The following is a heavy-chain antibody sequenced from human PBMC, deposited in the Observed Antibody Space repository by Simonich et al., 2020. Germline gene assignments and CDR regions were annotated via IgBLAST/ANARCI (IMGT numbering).Heavy chain of an antibody. J-gene: IGHJ4*02. CDR3: ARDYGSGSYYNALSDY. V-gene: IGHV1-2*06. CDR1: GYTFTGYY. D-gene: IGHD3-10*01. Sequence: QVQLVQSGAEVKKPGASVKVSCKASGYTFTGYYMHWVRQAPGQGLEWMGQINPNCGGTNYAQKFQGRVTMTRDTSISTAYMELSRLRSDDTAVYYCARDYGSGSYYNALSDYWGQGTLVTVSS. CDR2: INPNCGGT.